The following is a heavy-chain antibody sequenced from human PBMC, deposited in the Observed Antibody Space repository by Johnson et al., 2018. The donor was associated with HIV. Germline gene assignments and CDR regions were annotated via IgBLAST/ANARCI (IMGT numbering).Heavy chain of an antibody. CDR3: ARRVEGRRSANDAFDI. D-gene: IGHD1-1*01. Sequence: QVQLVESGGGLVKPGGSLRLSCAASGFTFSDYYMSWIRQAPGKGLEWVSYISRSGSTIYYADSVQGRFTIARDHAKHSLYLQMNSLRAEDTAVYYCARRVEGRRSANDAFDIWGQGTMVTVSS. CDR2: ISRSGSTI. CDR1: GFTFSDYY. J-gene: IGHJ3*02. V-gene: IGHV3-11*04.